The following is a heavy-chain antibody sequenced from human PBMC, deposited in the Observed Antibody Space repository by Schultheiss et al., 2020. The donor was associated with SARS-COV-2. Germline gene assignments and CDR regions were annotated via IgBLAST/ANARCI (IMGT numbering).Heavy chain of an antibody. V-gene: IGHV1-8*02. CDR3: ARAPSFGWTGTTYCFDP. CDR2: MNPHSGNT. D-gene: IGHD1-1*01. CDR1: GYTFTGYY. Sequence: ASVKVSCKASGYTFTGYYMHWVRQAPGQGLEWVGWMNPHSGNTGYAQKFQGRVTMTRNTSISTAYMELSSLRSEDTAVYYCARAPSFGWTGTTYCFDPWGQGTLVTVSS. J-gene: IGHJ5*02.